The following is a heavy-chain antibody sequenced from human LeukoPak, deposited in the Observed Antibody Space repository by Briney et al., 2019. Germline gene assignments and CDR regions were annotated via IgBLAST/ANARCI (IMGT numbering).Heavy chain of an antibody. V-gene: IGHV1-2*02. CDR2: INPNSGGT. J-gene: IGHJ4*02. CDR3: ARDLYCSSTSCYIPLDY. D-gene: IGHD2-2*02. Sequence: ASVKVSCKASEYTFTGYYMHWVRQAPGQGLEWMGWINPNSGGTNYAQKFQGRVTMTRDTSISTAYMELSRLRSDDTAVYYCARDLYCSSTSCYIPLDYWGQGTLVTVSP. CDR1: EYTFTGYY.